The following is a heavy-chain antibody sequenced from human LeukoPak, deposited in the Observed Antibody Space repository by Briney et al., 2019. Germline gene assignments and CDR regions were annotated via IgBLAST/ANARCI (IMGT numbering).Heavy chain of an antibody. V-gene: IGHV3-74*01. D-gene: IGHD6-13*01. CDR1: GFTFSSYW. CDR3: ARGLTRSRVIAAAGTFA. Sequence: GGSLRLSCAASGFTFSSYWMHWVRHAPGKGLVWVSRINSDGSSTSYADSVKGRFTISRDNAKNTLYLQMNSLRAEDTAVYYCARGLTRSRVIAAAGTFAWGQGTLVTVSS. J-gene: IGHJ5*02. CDR2: INSDGSST.